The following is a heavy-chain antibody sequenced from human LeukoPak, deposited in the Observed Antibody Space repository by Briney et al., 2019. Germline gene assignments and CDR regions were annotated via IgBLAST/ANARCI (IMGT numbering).Heavy chain of an antibody. CDR2: IYPGDSDT. CDR3: ARHSSSWSETEYFQH. J-gene: IGHJ1*01. D-gene: IGHD6-13*01. CDR1: GYSFTTYW. Sequence: GESLKISCKGSGYSFTTYWIGWVRQMPGKGLEWMGIIYPGDSDTRYSPSFQGRVTISADKSISTAYLQWSSLKASDTAMYYCARHSSSWSETEYFQHWGQGTLVTVSS. V-gene: IGHV5-51*01.